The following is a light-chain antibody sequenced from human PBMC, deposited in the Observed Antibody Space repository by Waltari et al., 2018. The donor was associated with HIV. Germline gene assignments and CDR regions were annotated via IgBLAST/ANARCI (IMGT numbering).Light chain of an antibody. CDR3: AAWDDSLNEV. J-gene: IGLJ3*02. Sequence: QSVLTQPPSASGTPGQRVTISCSGSSSNIGTNPVNWYQQLPGTAPKLLIYKSNERSSGVPDRFSASKSGASASLAISGLQSEDEAVYYCAAWDDSLNEVFGGGTKLTVL. CDR1: SSNIGTNP. V-gene: IGLV1-44*01. CDR2: KSN.